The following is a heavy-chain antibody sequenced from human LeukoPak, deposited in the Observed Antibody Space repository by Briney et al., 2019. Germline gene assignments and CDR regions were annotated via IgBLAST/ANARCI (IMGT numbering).Heavy chain of an antibody. CDR2: IYHSGST. D-gene: IGHD1-26*01. CDR3: ARLESYYALAGY. CDR1: GYSISSDSY. J-gene: IGHJ4*02. V-gene: IGHV4-38-2*01. Sequence: SETLSLTCAVSGYSISSDSYWGWIRQPPGKGLEWIGSIYHSGSTYYNPSLRTRVTISVDTSKNQFSLKLSSVTAADTAVYYCARLESYYALAGYWGQGTLVTVSS.